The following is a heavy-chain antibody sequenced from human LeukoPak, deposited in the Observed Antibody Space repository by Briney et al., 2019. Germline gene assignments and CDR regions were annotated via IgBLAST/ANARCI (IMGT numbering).Heavy chain of an antibody. V-gene: IGHV3-21*01. Sequence: NTGGSLRLSCVASGYTFRSYSINWVRQAPRKGLEWVSSISVRSNYIYYADSVRGRFSISRDDARDSLYLQMNSLRAEDTAVYYCVRLRRNSDTSGFYYYYDFWGQGTLVTVSS. CDR1: GYTFRSYS. J-gene: IGHJ4*02. CDR2: ISVRSNYI. D-gene: IGHD3-22*01. CDR3: VRLRRNSDTSGFYYYYDF.